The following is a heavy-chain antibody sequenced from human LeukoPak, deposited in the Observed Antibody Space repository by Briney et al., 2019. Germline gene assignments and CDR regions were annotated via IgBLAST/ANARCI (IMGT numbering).Heavy chain of an antibody. CDR3: ARVFDTAMVNALGY. J-gene: IGHJ4*02. Sequence: PGGSLRLSCATSSFTFSSYAMNWVRQAPGKGLEWVSAISGSDDSAYYADSVKGRFTISRDNSKNTLYLQMNSLRAEDTAVYYCARVFDTAMVNALGYWGQGTLVTVSS. V-gene: IGHV3-23*01. CDR1: SFTFSSYA. D-gene: IGHD5-18*01. CDR2: ISGSDDSA.